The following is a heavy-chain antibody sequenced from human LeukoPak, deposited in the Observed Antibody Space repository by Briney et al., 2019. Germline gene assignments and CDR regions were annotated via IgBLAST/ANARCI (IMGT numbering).Heavy chain of an antibody. CDR2: IYHTGSA. CDR1: GYSFTSGHY. CDR3: ARYCTSTTCILRGFYY. D-gene: IGHD2-2*01. V-gene: IGHV4-38-2*01. Sequence: PSETLSLTCSVSGYSFTSGHYWGWIRQPPGKGLEWIANIYHTGSAHYNPSLKSRVTISVDTSKNQSSLRLSSVTAADTAVYYCARYCTSTTCILRGFYYWGQGTLVTVSS. J-gene: IGHJ4*02.